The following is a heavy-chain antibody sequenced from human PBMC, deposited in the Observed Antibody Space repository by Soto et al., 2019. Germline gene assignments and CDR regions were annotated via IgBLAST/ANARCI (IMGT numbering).Heavy chain of an antibody. Sequence: GGSLRLSCAASGFTFSSYSMNWVRQAPGKGLEWVSSISSSSSYIYYADSVKGRFTISRDNAKNSLYLQMNSLRAEDTAVYYCAREQYYYDSSGYYDSNWFDPWGQGTLVTVSS. CDR3: AREQYYYDSSGYYDSNWFDP. D-gene: IGHD3-22*01. V-gene: IGHV3-21*01. CDR2: ISSSSSYI. CDR1: GFTFSSYS. J-gene: IGHJ5*02.